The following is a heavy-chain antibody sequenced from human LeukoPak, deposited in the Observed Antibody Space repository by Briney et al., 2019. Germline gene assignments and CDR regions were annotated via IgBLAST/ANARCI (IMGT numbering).Heavy chain of an antibody. CDR1: GDSISSYY. Sequence: SETLSLTCTVSGDSISSYYWSWIRQPPGKGLEWTGYIYYSGSTNYNPSLKSRVTISVDTSKNQFSLKLSSVTAADTAVYYCARDYSQLGRFDPWGQGTLVTVSS. CDR2: IYYSGST. CDR3: ARDYSQLGRFDP. V-gene: IGHV4-59*01. D-gene: IGHD6-6*01. J-gene: IGHJ5*02.